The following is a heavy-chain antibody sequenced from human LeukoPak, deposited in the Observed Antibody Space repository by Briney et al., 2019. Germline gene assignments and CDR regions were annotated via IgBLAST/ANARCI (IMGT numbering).Heavy chain of an antibody. D-gene: IGHD4-4*01. CDR1: GFTFRDFS. V-gene: IGHV3-48*01. Sequence: GGSLRLSCTASGFTFRDFSMNWVRQAPGKGLEWLSYITSRSNTIYYTDSVKGRFASSRDNAKNSLYLQMDSLTVEDTAVYYCARDRAVKARIGGMDVWGQGTTVIVSS. CDR2: ITSRSNTI. CDR3: ARDRAVKARIGGMDV. J-gene: IGHJ6*02.